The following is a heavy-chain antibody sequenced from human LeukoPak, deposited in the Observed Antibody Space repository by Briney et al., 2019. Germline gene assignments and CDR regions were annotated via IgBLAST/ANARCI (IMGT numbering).Heavy chain of an antibody. Sequence: ASVKVSCKASGYTFTSYDINWVRQATGQGLEWMGWMNPNSGNTGYAQKLQGRVTMTTDTSTSTAYMELRSLRSDDTAVYYCARDLGYTAFDIWGQGTMVTVSS. V-gene: IGHV1-8*02. CDR1: GYTFTSYD. J-gene: IGHJ3*02. D-gene: IGHD5-12*01. CDR3: ARDLGYTAFDI. CDR2: MNPNSGNT.